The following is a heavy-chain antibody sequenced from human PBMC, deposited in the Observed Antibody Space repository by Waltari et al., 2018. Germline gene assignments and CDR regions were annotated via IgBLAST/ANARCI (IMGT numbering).Heavy chain of an antibody. D-gene: IGHD1-26*01. J-gene: IGHJ4*02. CDR3: ARRSRGSYRTNYFDY. V-gene: IGHV3-66*02. CDR2: IYSGGST. CDR1: GFTVSRNY. Sequence: EVQLVESGGGLVQPGGSLRLSCAASGFTVSRNYMIWLRQAPGKGLEWVSVIYSGGSTYYADSVKGRFTISRDNSKNTLYLQMNSLRAEDTAVYYCARRSRGSYRTNYFDYWGQGTLVTVSS.